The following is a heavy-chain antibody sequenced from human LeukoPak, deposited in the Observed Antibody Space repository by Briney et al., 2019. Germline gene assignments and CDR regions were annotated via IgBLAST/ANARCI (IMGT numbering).Heavy chain of an antibody. V-gene: IGHV4-39*01. Sequence: SETLSLTCTVSGGSISSSSYYWGWIRQPPGKGLEWIGRIYYSGSTYYNPSLKSRVTISVDTSKNQFSLKLSSVTAADTAVYYCARPSKYCSSTSCYYYFDYWGQGTLVTVSS. CDR3: ARPSKYCSSTSCYYYFDY. J-gene: IGHJ4*02. D-gene: IGHD2-2*01. CDR1: GGSISSSSYY. CDR2: IYYSGST.